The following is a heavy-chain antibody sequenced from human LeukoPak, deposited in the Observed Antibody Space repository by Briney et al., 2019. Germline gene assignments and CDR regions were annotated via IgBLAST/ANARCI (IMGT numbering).Heavy chain of an antibody. V-gene: IGHV4-59*01. CDR1: GGSISSYY. J-gene: IGHJ4*02. Sequence: SETLPLTCTVSGGSISSYYWSWIRQPPGKGLEWIGYIYYSGSTNYNPSLKSRVTISVDTSKNQFSLKLSSVTAADTAVYYCARVYSSGYYFDYWGQGTLVTVSS. CDR2: IYYSGST. D-gene: IGHD6-25*01. CDR3: ARVYSSGYYFDY.